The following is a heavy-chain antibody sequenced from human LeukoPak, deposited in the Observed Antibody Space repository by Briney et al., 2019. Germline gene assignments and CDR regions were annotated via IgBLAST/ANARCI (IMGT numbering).Heavy chain of an antibody. V-gene: IGHV3-48*01. CDR3: ARGGGSSSWYYFDY. J-gene: IGHJ4*02. Sequence: GGSLRLSCAASGFTFSSYSMNWVRQAPGKGLEWVSYISSSSSTIYYADSVKGRFTISRDNAKNSLYLQMNSLRAEDTAVYYCARGGGSSSWYYFDYWGQGTLVTVSS. D-gene: IGHD6-13*01. CDR1: GFTFSSYS. CDR2: ISSSSSTI.